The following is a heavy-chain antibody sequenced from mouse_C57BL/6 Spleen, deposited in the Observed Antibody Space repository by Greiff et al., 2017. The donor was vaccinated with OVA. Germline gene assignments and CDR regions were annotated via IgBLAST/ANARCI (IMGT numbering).Heavy chain of an antibody. CDR3: ARCMVTGGGYFDY. CDR1: GYTFTSYW. V-gene: IGHV1-50*01. CDR2: IDPSDSYT. D-gene: IGHD2-2*01. J-gene: IGHJ2*01. Sequence: QVQLQQPGAELVKPGASVKLSCKASGYTFTSYWMQWVKQRPGQGLEWIGEIDPSDSYTNYNQKFKGKATLTVDTSSSTAYMQLSSLTSEDSAVYYCARCMVTGGGYFDYWGQGTTLTVSS.